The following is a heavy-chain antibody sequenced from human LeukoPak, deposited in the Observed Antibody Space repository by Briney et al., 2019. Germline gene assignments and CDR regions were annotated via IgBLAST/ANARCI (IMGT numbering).Heavy chain of an antibody. V-gene: IGHV1-46*01. CDR1: GYTFTSYY. D-gene: IGHD3-22*01. CDR2: INPSGGST. CDR3: ARDGAPEGYYDSSGYYYFDY. Sequence: GASVKVSCKASGYTFTSYYMHWVRQAPGQGLEWMGIINPSGGSTSYAQKFQGRVTMTRDTSTSTVYMELSSLRSEDTAVYYCARDGAPEGYYDSSGYYYFDYWGQGTLVTVSS. J-gene: IGHJ4*02.